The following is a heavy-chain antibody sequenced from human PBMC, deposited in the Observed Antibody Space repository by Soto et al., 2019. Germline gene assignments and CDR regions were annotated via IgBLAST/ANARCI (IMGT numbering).Heavy chain of an antibody. CDR3: ARSVAGHFDY. D-gene: IGHD6-19*01. CDR2: ITSDTKTI. V-gene: IGHV3-48*02. J-gene: IGHJ4*02. Sequence: EVQLVESGGDLVQRGGSPRLSCVASGFTFSVYSMNWVRQAPGKGLEWFSYITSDTKTIKYADSVKGRFTISRDNAKNSVYLQMNSLRDEDTAVYYCARSVAGHFDYWGQGTVVTVSS. CDR1: GFTFSVYS.